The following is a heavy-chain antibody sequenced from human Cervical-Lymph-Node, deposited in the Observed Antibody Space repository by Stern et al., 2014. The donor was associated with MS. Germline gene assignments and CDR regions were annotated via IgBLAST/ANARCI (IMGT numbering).Heavy chain of an antibody. CDR2: FDPEDGET. CDR3: ATDRGVK. J-gene: IGHJ4*02. Sequence: QVQLGQSGAEVKKPGASVTVSCNVAGHPLSELAMHWLRQLPTRGLEWMGQFDPEDGETVYAQQFQGRLSMTEDTSTGTAYMTLTALRSEDTAVYHCATDRGVKWGPGTLVTVSS. V-gene: IGHV1-24*01. CDR1: GHPLSELA. D-gene: IGHD3-10*01.